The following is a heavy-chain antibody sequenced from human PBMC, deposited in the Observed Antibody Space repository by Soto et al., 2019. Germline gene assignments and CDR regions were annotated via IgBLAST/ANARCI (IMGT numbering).Heavy chain of an antibody. Sequence: ASVKVSCKASGYTFTSYGISWVRQAPGQGLEWMGWISAYNGNTNYAQKLQGRVTMTTDTSTSTAYMELRSLRSDDTAVYYCARHPFTLRFLEWLLEYYFDYWGQGTLVTVSS. D-gene: IGHD3-3*01. J-gene: IGHJ4*02. V-gene: IGHV1-18*01. CDR2: ISAYNGNT. CDR1: GYTFTSYG. CDR3: ARHPFTLRFLEWLLEYYFDY.